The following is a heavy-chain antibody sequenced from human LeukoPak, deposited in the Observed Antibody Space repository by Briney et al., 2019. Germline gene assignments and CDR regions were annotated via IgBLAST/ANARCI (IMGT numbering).Heavy chain of an antibody. J-gene: IGHJ4*02. D-gene: IGHD1-1*01. Sequence: GGSLRLSCAASGFTFSSFWMHWVRQAPGKGLKWVSRIHSDGSTTTYADSVKGRFTISRDNAKNTLYLQMNSLRAEDTAVYYCVRDNDSIFDYWGQGTLVTVSS. CDR1: GFTFSSFW. V-gene: IGHV3-74*03. CDR2: IHSDGSTT. CDR3: VRDNDSIFDY.